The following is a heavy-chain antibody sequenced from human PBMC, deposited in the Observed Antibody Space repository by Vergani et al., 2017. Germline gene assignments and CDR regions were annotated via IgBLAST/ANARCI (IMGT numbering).Heavy chain of an antibody. CDR2: IKSDGSIT. J-gene: IGHJ5*01. CDR1: GVSFNSYW. D-gene: IGHD3-9*01. V-gene: IGHV3-74*03. Sequence: DVHLAESGGGFFQPGGSLRLSCSASGVSFNSYWMHWVRQVPGKGLLWVSRIKSDGSITAYADSVKGRFTISRDNAQNTLYLQMNSLRVEDTGVYYCARARCIETCYMSNWLDSWGQGNLVTVSS. CDR3: ARARCIETCYMSNWLDS.